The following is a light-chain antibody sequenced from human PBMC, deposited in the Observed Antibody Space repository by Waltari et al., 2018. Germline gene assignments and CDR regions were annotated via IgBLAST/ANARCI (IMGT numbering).Light chain of an antibody. J-gene: IGLJ2*01. V-gene: IGLV2-8*01. CDR2: EVD. CDR1: SSAVGGYVY. Sequence: QSPLTQPPPASAPPGQSAPLPSPGTSSAVGGYVYVSWYQQHPGKAPKVIIYEVDKRPSGVPDRFSGSKAGNTASLTVSGLQADDEADYYCSSYAGSNNLVFGGGTKLTVL. CDR3: SSYAGSNNLV.